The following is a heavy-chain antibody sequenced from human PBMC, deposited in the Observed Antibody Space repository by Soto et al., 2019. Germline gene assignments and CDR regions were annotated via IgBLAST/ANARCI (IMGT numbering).Heavy chain of an antibody. V-gene: IGHV1-18*01. CDR1: GYTFTSYG. J-gene: IGHJ4*02. CDR2: ISAYNGNT. CDR3: AGDNPPLCY. Sequence: QVQLVQSGAEVKKPGASVKVSCKASGYTFTSYGISWVRQAPGQGLEWMGWISAYNGNTNSAQKLQGRVTMTTDTPTSTAYMELRSLRSDYTAVYSCAGDNPPLCYWGQGTLVTVSS.